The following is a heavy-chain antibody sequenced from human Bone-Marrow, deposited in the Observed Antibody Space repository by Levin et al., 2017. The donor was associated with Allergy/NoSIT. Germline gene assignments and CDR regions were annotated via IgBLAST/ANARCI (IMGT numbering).Heavy chain of an antibody. CDR1: GGTSSSYA. CDR3: ARHVEMGYGFDF. V-gene: IGHV1-69*06. CDR2: IIPIFGTT. J-gene: IGHJ4*02. Sequence: SVKVSCKASGGTSSSYAISWVRQAPGQGLEWMGGIIPIFGTTNYAQKFQGRVTITADKSTSTAYMELSSLRSEDTAVYYCARHVEMGYGFDFWGQGTLVTVSS. D-gene: IGHD5-24*01.